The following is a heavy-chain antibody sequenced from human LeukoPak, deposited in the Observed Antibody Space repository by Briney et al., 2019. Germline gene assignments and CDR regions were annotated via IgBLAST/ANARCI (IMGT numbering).Heavy chain of an antibody. J-gene: IGHJ4*02. V-gene: IGHV4-59*01. D-gene: IGHD3-22*01. CDR3: ARDPNYYDSSGYFDY. Sequence: GGSIXXYYWSWXRXPPGKGLEWIGYIYYSGSTNYTPSLKSRVTISVDPSKNQFSLKLSSVTAADTAVYYCARDPNYYDSSGYFDYWGQGTLVTVSS. CDR2: IYYSGST. CDR1: GGSIXXYY.